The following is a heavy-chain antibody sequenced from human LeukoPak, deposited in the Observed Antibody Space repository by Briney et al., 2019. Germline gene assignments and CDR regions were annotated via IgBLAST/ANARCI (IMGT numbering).Heavy chain of an antibody. CDR3: ARDSSSWYYTT. CDR2: INHSGST. CDR1: GGSFSGYY. J-gene: IGHJ5*02. Sequence: SETLSLTCAVYGGSFSGYYWSWIRQPPGKGLEWIGEINHSGSTNYNPSLKSRVTISVDTSKNQFSLKLSSVTAADTAVYYCARDSSSWYYTTWGQGTLVTVSS. V-gene: IGHV4-34*01. D-gene: IGHD6-13*01.